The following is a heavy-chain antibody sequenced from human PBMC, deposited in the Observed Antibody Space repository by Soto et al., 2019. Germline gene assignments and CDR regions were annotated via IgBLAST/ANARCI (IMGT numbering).Heavy chain of an antibody. J-gene: IGHJ5*02. CDR2: IYPSDSQT. V-gene: IGHV5-51*01. CDR3: ARHGFYGDYSSNYFDP. D-gene: IGHD4-17*01. Sequence: LKISCKGSGYSFSNWLIAWVRQMAGKGLEYMGIIYPSDSQTRYSPSFQGQVTISADKSISTAYLQWSSLKASDTAIYYCARHGFYGDYSSNYFDPWGQGTLVTVSS. CDR1: GYSFSNWL.